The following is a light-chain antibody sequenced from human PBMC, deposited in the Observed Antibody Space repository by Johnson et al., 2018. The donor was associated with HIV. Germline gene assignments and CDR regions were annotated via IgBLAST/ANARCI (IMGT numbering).Light chain of an antibody. CDR1: SSNIGNNY. CDR2: AKN. CDR3: GTWDNSLSAGV. V-gene: IGLV1-51*01. J-gene: IGLJ1*01. Sequence: QSVLTQPPSVSAAPGQKVTISCSGSSSNIGNNYVSWYRQLPGTAPKLLIYAKNKRPSGVPDRFSASKSGTSATLAITALQTGDEADYYCGTWDNSLSAGVFGSGTKVTVL.